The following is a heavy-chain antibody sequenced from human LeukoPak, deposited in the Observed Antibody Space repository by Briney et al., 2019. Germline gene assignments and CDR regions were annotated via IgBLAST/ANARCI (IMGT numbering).Heavy chain of an antibody. Sequence: PGGSLRLSCAASALTVSSNDMNWVRQAPGKGLEWVSAISGSGGSTYYADSVKGRFTISRDNSKNTLYLQMNSLRAEDTAVYYCARDPAPIGYCGGDCYPGSFDIWGQGTMVTVSS. J-gene: IGHJ3*02. CDR3: ARDPAPIGYCGGDCYPGSFDI. CDR2: ISGSGGST. CDR1: ALTVSSND. D-gene: IGHD2-21*02. V-gene: IGHV3-23*01.